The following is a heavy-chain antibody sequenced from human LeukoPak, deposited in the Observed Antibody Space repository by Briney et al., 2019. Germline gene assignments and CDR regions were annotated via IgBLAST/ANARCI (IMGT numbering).Heavy chain of an antibody. J-gene: IGHJ4*02. D-gene: IGHD3-10*01. CDR3: ARVAGYYYGSGTTHDYFDY. CDR1: GGSISSYY. CDR2: IYYSGST. V-gene: IGHV4-59*01. Sequence: PSETLSLTCTISGGSISSYYWSWIRQPPGKGLEWIGYIYYSGSTNYNPSLKSRVTISVDTSKNQFSLKLSSVTAADTAVYYCARVAGYYYGSGTTHDYFDYWGQGTLVTVSS.